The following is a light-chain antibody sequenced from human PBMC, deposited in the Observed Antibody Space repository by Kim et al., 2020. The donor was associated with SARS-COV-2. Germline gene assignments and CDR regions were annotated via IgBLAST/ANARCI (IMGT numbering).Light chain of an antibody. CDR1: QSLLDSRGHTF. Sequence: ASISCRSSQSLLDSRGHTFLDWYLQKPGQSPQLLIYLTSNRASGVPERFSGSGSGTDFTLKISRVEAEDVGVYYCMQAVQHPITFGQGTRLEIK. CDR2: LTS. V-gene: IGKV2-28*01. J-gene: IGKJ5*01. CDR3: MQAVQHPIT.